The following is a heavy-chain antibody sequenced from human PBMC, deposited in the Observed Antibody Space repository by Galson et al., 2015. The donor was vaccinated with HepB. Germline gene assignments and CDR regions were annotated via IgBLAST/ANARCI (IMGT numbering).Heavy chain of an antibody. V-gene: IGHV3-23*01. D-gene: IGHD1-14*01. CDR3: ARNSSKFDH. Sequence: SLRLSCAASGFTFNSYAISWVRLAPGKGLEWVSTISESGDNTYYADSVKGRFTISRDNSKNTLYLQMISLRAEDTAAYYCARNSSKFDHWGQGTLVTVSA. CDR2: ISESGDNT. J-gene: IGHJ4*02. CDR1: GFTFNSYA.